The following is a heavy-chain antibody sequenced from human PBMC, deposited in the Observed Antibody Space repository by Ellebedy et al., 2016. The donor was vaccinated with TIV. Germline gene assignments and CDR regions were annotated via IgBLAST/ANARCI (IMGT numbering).Heavy chain of an antibody. J-gene: IGHJ4*02. V-gene: IGHV1-69*13. CDR1: GYTFTSYA. Sequence: ALVKVSCKASGYTFTSYAISWVRQAPGQGLEWMGGIIPIFGTANYAQKFQGRVTITADESTSTAYMELTSLRSEDTAVYYCARDSGYVGAPEPYFDYWGQGTLVTVSS. D-gene: IGHD5-12*01. CDR2: IIPIFGTA. CDR3: ARDSGYVGAPEPYFDY.